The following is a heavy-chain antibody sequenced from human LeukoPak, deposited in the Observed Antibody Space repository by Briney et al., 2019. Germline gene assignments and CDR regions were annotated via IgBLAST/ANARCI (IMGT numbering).Heavy chain of an antibody. CDR2: ISAYNGNT. Sequence: ASVKVSCKASGYTFTSYGISWVRQAPGQGLEWMGWISAYNGNTNYAQKLQGRVTMTTDTSTSTAYMELRSLRSDDTAVYHCARVGAVAGTYYYYGMDVWGQGTTVTVSS. J-gene: IGHJ6*02. CDR3: ARVGAVAGTYYYYGMDV. V-gene: IGHV1-18*01. D-gene: IGHD6-19*01. CDR1: GYTFTSYG.